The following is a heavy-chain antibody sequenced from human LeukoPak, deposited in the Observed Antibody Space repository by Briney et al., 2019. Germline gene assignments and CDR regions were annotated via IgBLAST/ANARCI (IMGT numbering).Heavy chain of an antibody. CDR3: AKSKMGAARTLFDY. Sequence: GGSLRLSCAASGLSFSNYAMSWVRQAPGKGLEWVSAITWSGDSTYYADSVRGRFTISRDNSENMLFLQMDSLRAEDTAEYYCAKSKMGAARTLFDYWGQGILVTVSS. CDR1: GLSFSNYA. CDR2: ITWSGDST. D-gene: IGHD1-26*01. V-gene: IGHV3-23*01. J-gene: IGHJ4*02.